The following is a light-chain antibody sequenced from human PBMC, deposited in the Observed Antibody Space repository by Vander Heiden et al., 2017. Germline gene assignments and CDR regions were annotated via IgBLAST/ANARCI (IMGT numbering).Light chain of an antibody. CDR1: QSVSSY. J-gene: IGKJ1*01. Sequence: EIVLTQSPATLSLSPGERATLSCRASQSVSSYLAWYQQKPGQAPRLLIYDASNRATGIPARFSGSGYGTDFTLTISMRDPEDFAVYYCQHRSNWPPWTFGQGTKVEIK. V-gene: IGKV3-11*01. CDR3: QHRSNWPPWT. CDR2: DAS.